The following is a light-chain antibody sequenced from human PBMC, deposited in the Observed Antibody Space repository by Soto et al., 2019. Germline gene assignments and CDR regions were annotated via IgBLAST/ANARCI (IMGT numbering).Light chain of an antibody. CDR2: GAS. V-gene: IGKV3-20*01. CDR1: PSVSSSY. CDR3: QQFGSSPWT. Sequence: EIVLTPSPGTLSLSAGESATLSCMAIPSVSSSYLAWYQQKPGQAPRLLIYGASSRATGIPDRFSGSGSGTDFTLTIGRMETEDFALYDCQQFGSSPWTVGQGNKGEIK. J-gene: IGKJ1*01.